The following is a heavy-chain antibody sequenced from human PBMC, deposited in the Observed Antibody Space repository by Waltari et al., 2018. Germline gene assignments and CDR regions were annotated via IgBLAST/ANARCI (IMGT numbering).Heavy chain of an antibody. CDR3: ATDPLSLVGDYAFDI. CDR2: IIPIFGTA. Sequence: QVQLVQSGAEVKKPGSSVKVSCKASGGTFSSYAISWVRQAPGQGLEWMGRIIPIFGTANYAQKFQGRVTITADTSTDTAYMELSSLRSEDTAVYYCATDPLSLVGDYAFDIWGQGTMVTVSS. CDR1: GGTFSSYA. J-gene: IGHJ3*02. D-gene: IGHD1-26*01. V-gene: IGHV1-69*08.